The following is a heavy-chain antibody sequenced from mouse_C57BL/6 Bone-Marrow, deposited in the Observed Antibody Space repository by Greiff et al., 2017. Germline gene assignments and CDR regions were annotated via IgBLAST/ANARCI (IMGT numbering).Heavy chain of an antibody. CDR3: ASMVVAWFAY. J-gene: IGHJ3*01. D-gene: IGHD1-1*02. CDR2: ISSGSSYT. V-gene: IGHV5-6*01. CDR1: GFTFSSYG. Sequence: EVQRVESGGDLVKPGGSLKLSCAASGFTFSSYGMSWVRQSPDKGLEWVATISSGSSYTYYPDSVKGRFTISRDNATNTLYLQVSSLKSEDTARDYCASMVVAWFAYWGQGTLVTVSA.